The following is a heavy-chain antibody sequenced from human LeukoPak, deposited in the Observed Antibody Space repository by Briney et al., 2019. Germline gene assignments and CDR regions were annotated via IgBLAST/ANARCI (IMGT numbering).Heavy chain of an antibody. J-gene: IGHJ4*02. CDR1: SGSINNNTFY. CDR2: LYYSGST. V-gene: IGHV4-39*02. D-gene: IGHD1-26*01. CDR3: ARRSDSGSDDGEDYFDN. Sequence: SETLSLTCTVSSGSINNNTFYWGWVRQPPGRGLEWLGSLYYSGSTYYNPSLKSRIAISVDTSKNHFSLKMRSVTAADTAVYYCARRSDSGSDDGEDYFDNWGQGTLVAVSS.